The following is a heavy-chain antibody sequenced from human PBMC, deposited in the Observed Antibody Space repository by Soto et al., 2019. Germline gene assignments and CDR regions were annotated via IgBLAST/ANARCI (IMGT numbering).Heavy chain of an antibody. CDR3: ARDKGSRITIFGVVSKYWFDP. CDR1: GYTFTSYG. Sequence: ASVKVSCKASGYTFTSYGISWVRQAPGQGLEWMGWISAYNGNTNYAQKLQGRVTMTTDTSMSTAYMELRSLRSDDTAVYYCARDKGSRITIFGVVSKYWFDPWGQGTLVTVSS. CDR2: ISAYNGNT. V-gene: IGHV1-18*04. J-gene: IGHJ5*02. D-gene: IGHD3-3*01.